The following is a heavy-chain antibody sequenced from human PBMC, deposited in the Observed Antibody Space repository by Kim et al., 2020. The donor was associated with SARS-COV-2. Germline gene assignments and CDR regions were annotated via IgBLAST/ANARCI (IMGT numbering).Heavy chain of an antibody. CDR2: IYSGGST. CDR1: EFTVSSNY. J-gene: IGHJ2*01. CDR3: ARGGGAYCGGDCLRTFDL. V-gene: IGHV3-53*01. D-gene: IGHD2-21*02. Sequence: GGSLRLSCAVSEFTVSSNYMSWVRQAPGKGLEWVSNIYSGGSTYYADSVKGRFTISRDNSKTTLFLQMDNLRAEDTAVYYCARGGGAYCGGDCLRTFDL.